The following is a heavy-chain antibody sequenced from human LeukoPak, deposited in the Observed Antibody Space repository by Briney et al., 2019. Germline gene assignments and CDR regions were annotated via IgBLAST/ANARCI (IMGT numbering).Heavy chain of an antibody. D-gene: IGHD3-10*01. J-gene: IGHJ4*02. CDR2: INPNSAT. V-gene: IGHV1-2*02. CDR3: ARRHGSGSPGVGY. Sequence: ASVKVSCRASGYTFTDYYIHWVRQAPGQGLEWMGWINPNSATNYAQKFQGRVTMTRDTSTSTVYMELTSLRSEDTAVYYCARRHGSGSPGVGYWGQGTLVTVSS. CDR1: GYTFTDYY.